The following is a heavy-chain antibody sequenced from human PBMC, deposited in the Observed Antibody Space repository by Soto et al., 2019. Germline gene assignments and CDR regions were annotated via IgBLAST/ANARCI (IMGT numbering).Heavy chain of an antibody. D-gene: IGHD4-17*01. V-gene: IGHV4-30-4*01. CDR3: VRDNYGDYDY. CDR2: IYYSVST. Sequence: QVQLQESGPGLVKPSQTLSLTCTVSGGSFSSGDYYWSWIRQPPGKGLEWIGYIYYSVSTHYNPSLRSRVTISLDTSKNQFSLKLSSVTAADTAVYYCVRDNYGDYDYWGQGTLVTVSS. CDR1: GGSFSSGDYY. J-gene: IGHJ4*02.